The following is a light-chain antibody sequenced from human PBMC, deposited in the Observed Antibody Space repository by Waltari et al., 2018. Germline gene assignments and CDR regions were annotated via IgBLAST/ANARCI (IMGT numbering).Light chain of an antibody. Sequence: QSALTQPASVSGSPGQSITISCTGTSSDVGGYNYVSWYQQHPGQAPKLMIYDVSNRPSGVSNRFSGSKSGNTASLTISGLQAEDEADYYCSSYTSSSTFWVFGGGTKLTVL. J-gene: IGLJ3*02. CDR1: SSDVGGYNY. CDR3: SSYTSSSTFWV. V-gene: IGLV2-14*01. CDR2: DVS.